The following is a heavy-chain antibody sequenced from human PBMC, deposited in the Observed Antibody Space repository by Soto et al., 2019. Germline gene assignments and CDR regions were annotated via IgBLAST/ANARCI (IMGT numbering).Heavy chain of an antibody. Sequence: QLQLQESGPGLVKPSETLSLTCTVSGGSISSSSYYWGWIRQPPGKGLEWIGSIYYSGSTYYNPSLNSRAPXSXDXXTTQFSLKLSSVSAADTAVYYCASHSDTAMVPVHYWGQGTLVTVSS. J-gene: IGHJ4*02. D-gene: IGHD5-18*01. CDR3: ASHSDTAMVPVHY. CDR2: IYYSGST. V-gene: IGHV4-39*01. CDR1: GGSISSSSYY.